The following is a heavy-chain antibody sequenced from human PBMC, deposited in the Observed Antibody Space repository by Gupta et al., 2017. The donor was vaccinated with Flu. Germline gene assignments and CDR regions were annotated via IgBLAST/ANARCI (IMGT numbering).Heavy chain of an antibody. J-gene: IGHJ6*02. CDR1: GYSISSGYY. Sequence: QVQLQESGPGLVKPSETLSLTCAVSGYSISSGYYWGWIRQPPGKGLEWIGSIYHSGSTYYNPSLKSRVTISVDTSKNQFSLKLSSVTAADTAVYYCARDSKSDFWSGYDYYYYYGMDVWGQGTTVTVSS. CDR3: ARDSKSDFWSGYDYYYYYGMDV. CDR2: IYHSGST. V-gene: IGHV4-38-2*02. D-gene: IGHD3-3*01.